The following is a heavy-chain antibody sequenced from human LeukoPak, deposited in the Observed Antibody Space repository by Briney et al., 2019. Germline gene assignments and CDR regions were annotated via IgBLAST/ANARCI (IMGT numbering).Heavy chain of an antibody. V-gene: IGHV3-74*01. D-gene: IGHD3-10*01. J-gene: IGHJ4*02. Sequence: PGGSLRLSCAASGFTFSDYWMHWVRQAPGKGLVWVSIINTDTRGTYYADSVKGRFTISRDNSENTLYLQMNSLRAEDTAVYYCARFSGSYWDYWGQGTLVTVSS. CDR1: GFTFSDYW. CDR3: ARFSGSYWDY. CDR2: INTDTRGT.